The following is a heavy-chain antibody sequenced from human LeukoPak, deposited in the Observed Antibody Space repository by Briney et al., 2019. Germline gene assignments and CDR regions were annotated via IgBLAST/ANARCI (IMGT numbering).Heavy chain of an antibody. CDR1: GFSFSTYW. Sequence: GGSLRLSCAASGFSFSTYWMTWVRQAPGKGLEWVANMKQDGSEKYYVDSVKGRFTISRDNAKNSLYLQMNSLRAEDTAVYYCARLRYDFWSAQSHYYYYMDVWGKGTTVTVSS. J-gene: IGHJ6*03. V-gene: IGHV3-7*01. CDR2: MKQDGSEK. D-gene: IGHD3-3*01. CDR3: ARLRYDFWSAQSHYYYYMDV.